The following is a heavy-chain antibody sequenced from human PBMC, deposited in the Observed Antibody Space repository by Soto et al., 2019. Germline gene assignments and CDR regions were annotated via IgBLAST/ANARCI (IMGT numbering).Heavy chain of an antibody. V-gene: IGHV3-74*01. CDR3: ARDQYSGYVDY. Sequence: EVQLVESGGGLVQPGGSLRLSCAASGSTFSTSWMHWVGQAPGKGLVWVSRINSDGSTTSNADSVKGRFTISRDNAKNTLYLQMNSLRAEDTAVYYCARDQYSGYVDYWGQGTLVTVSS. D-gene: IGHD5-12*01. CDR1: GSTFSTSW. CDR2: INSDGSTT. J-gene: IGHJ4*02.